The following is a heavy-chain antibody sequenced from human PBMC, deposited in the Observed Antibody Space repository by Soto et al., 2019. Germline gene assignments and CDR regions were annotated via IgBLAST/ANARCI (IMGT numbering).Heavy chain of an antibody. Sequence: EVQLLESGGGLVQPGGSLRLSCAASGFTFSSYTMSLVRQGPGKGLEWVSGISSSGGSTVYADSVKGRFTNSRDNSENTLYLQMKSLRAVDTAVYYCAKGWGDYWGQGTPVTVSS. V-gene: IGHV3-23*01. CDR2: ISSSGGST. D-gene: IGHD7-27*01. CDR3: AKGWGDY. J-gene: IGHJ4*02. CDR1: GFTFSSYT.